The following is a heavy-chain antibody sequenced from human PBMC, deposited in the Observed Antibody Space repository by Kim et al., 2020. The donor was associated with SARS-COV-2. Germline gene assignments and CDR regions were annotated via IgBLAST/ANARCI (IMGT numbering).Heavy chain of an antibody. Sequence: VDSVKGQFTTSRDTAKHSLYLQMSSMRAKATAVYYCARAIWLRAPWDYWGQGTLVTVSS. J-gene: IGHJ4*02. D-gene: IGHD5-12*01. V-gene: IGHV3-7*03. CDR3: ARAIWLRAPWDY.